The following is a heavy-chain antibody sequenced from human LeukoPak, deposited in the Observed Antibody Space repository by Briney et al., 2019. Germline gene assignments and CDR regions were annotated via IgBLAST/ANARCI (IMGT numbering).Heavy chain of an antibody. J-gene: IGHJ6*02. D-gene: IGHD6-13*01. CDR2: IYTSGST. CDR3: AREGAAADYYYYGMDV. CDR1: GGSFSGYY. Sequence: SETLSLTCAVYGGSFSGYYWSWIRQSAGKGLEWIGRIYTSGSTNYNPSLKSRVTMSVDTSKNQFSLKLRSVTAADTAVYYCAREGAAADYYYYGMDVWGQGTTVTVSS. V-gene: IGHV4-4*07.